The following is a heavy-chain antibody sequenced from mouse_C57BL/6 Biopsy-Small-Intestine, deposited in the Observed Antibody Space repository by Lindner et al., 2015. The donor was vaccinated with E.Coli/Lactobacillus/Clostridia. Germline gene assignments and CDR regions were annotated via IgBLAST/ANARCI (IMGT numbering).Heavy chain of an antibody. Sequence: SVKVSCKASGTMFSSYGVNWVRQAPGQGLEWMGGIIPIFNTPNYAQKFQGRVTISADKATNTVYMELSSLRSEDTAMYYCARDISGWYNNFHLYWGQGTLVTVSS. CDR1: GTMFSSYG. CDR2: IIPIFNTP. CDR3: ARDISGWYNNFHLY. D-gene: IGHD1-3*01. V-gene: IGHV1-64*01. J-gene: IGHJ4*01.